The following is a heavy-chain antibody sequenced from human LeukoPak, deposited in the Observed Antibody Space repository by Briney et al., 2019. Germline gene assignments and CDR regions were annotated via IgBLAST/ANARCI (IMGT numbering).Heavy chain of an antibody. CDR1: GFTVSSNY. D-gene: IGHD3-10*01. J-gene: IGHJ3*02. CDR2: ISGSGGST. CDR3: PFPLRPLYYGSGSPEAFDI. Sequence: GGSLRLSCAASGFTVSSNYMRWVRQAPGKGLEGVSAISGSGGSTYYAASVKGRFTISRDNSKNTLYLQMNSLRAEDTAVYYCPFPLRPLYYGSGSPEAFDIWVQATMVTVSS. V-gene: IGHV3-23*01.